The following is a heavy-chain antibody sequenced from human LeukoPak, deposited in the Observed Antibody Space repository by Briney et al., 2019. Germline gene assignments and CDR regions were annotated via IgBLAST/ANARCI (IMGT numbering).Heavy chain of an antibody. V-gene: IGHV4-59*01. J-gene: IGHJ4*02. CDR1: GASLISYY. CDR3: ARDSRSYERSGYYHFDY. D-gene: IGHD3-22*01. CDR2: IYYNGSP. Sequence: PLETLSLTCTVSGASLISYYWNWIRQPPGKGLGWIGYIYYNGSPNYNPSLKSRVTMSQDTSKNQFSLKLTSVTAADTAVYYCARDSRSYERSGYYHFDYWGQGSLVTVSS.